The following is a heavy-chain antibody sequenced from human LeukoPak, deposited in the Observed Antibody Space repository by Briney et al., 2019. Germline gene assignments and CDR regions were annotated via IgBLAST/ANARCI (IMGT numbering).Heavy chain of an antibody. CDR1: GGSVRSSLYY. CDR3: VTRSALDYYLDV. Sequence: SETLSLTCTVSGGSVRSSLYYWVWIRQPPGKGLEWIGNIYYSGSTYYNPSLKSRVTISVDTSKDQFSLKVTSVTAADTAVYYCVTRSALDYYLDVWGKGTTVTVSS. D-gene: IGHD6-6*01. J-gene: IGHJ6*03. CDR2: IYYSGST. V-gene: IGHV4-39*01.